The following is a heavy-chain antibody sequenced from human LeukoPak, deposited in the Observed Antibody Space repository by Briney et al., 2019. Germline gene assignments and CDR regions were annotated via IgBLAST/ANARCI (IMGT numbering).Heavy chain of an antibody. D-gene: IGHD2/OR15-2a*01. V-gene: IGHV3-64*01. Sequence: EGSLRLSCAASGFTFSSYVMHWVRQAPGKGLEYVSGISCKGGRTHYVNSVEGRFTISRDNSKNTLSLQMNRLRVEDMAVYYCARGRIIRGTSSSYYGMDVWGQGATVTV. CDR2: ISCKGGRT. CDR1: GFTFSSYV. CDR3: ARGRIIRGTSSSYYGMDV. J-gene: IGHJ6*02.